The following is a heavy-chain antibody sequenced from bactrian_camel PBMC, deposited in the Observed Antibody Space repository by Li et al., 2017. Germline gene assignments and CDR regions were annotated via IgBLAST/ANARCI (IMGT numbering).Heavy chain of an antibody. D-gene: IGHD4*01. CDR3: AVDCGKGSEYFGPYNY. CDR2: IDTDGRS. CDR1: GNTGRRFY. V-gene: IGHV3S55*01. J-gene: IGHJ4*01. Sequence: VQLVESGGGSVQAGGSLRLSCVASGNTGRRFYMGWFRQVPGKEREAVAAIDTDGRSSYADSVKGRFTISRDDAKNTLYLQMNNLKPEDTGMYICAVDCGKGSEYFGPYNYWGQGTQVT.